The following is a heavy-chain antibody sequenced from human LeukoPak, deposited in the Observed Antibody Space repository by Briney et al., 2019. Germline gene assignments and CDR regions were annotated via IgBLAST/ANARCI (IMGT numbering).Heavy chain of an antibody. V-gene: IGHV3-23*01. D-gene: IGHD5-24*01. J-gene: IGHJ4*02. CDR3: AKDLFELIWLQLDY. Sequence: GGSLRLSCAASGFTFSSYAMSWVRQAPGKGLEWVSAISGSGGRTYYADSVKGRFTISRDNSKNTLYLQMNSLRAEDTAVYYCAKDLFELIWLQLDYWGQGTLVTVSS. CDR2: ISGSGGRT. CDR1: GFTFSSYA.